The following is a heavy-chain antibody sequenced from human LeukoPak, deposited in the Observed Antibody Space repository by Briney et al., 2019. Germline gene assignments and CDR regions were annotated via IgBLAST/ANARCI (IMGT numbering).Heavy chain of an antibody. CDR2: ISSSGSTI. Sequence: GRSLRLSCAPAGFTFSDYYISWVRHAAGNWRGWVSYISSSGSTIYYADAVKGQFTISRDNAKNSLYLQMNSLRAEDTAVYYCARDHGGKNYYYYYMDVWGKGTTVTVSS. V-gene: IGHV3-11*01. CDR3: ARDHGGKNYYYYYMDV. CDR1: GFTFSDYY. J-gene: IGHJ6*03.